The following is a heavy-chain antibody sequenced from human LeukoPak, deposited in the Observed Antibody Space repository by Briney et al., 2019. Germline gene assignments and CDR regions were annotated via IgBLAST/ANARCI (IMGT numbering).Heavy chain of an antibody. CDR3: ARDPGGFGELFDY. D-gene: IGHD3-10*01. V-gene: IGHV1-24*01. CDR1: GYTLTELS. Sequence: GASVKVSCKVSGYTLTELSMHWVRQAPGKGLEWMGGFDPEDGETIYAQKFQGRVTMTRDTSISTAYMELSRLRSDDTAVYYCARDPGGFGELFDYWGQGTLVTVSS. CDR2: FDPEDGET. J-gene: IGHJ4*02.